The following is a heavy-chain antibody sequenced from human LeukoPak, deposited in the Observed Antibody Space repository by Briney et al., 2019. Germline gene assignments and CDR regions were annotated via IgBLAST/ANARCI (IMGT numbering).Heavy chain of an antibody. V-gene: IGHV3-21*01. CDR3: ARGPRITIFGVVFFRGMDV. Sequence: GGSLRLSCAASGFTFSSYSMNWVRQAPGKGLEWVSSISSSSSYIYYADSVKGRFTISRDNAKNSLYLQMNSLRAEDTAVYYCARGPRITIFGVVFFRGMDVWGQGTTVTVSS. J-gene: IGHJ6*02. D-gene: IGHD3-3*01. CDR1: GFTFSSYS. CDR2: ISSSSSYI.